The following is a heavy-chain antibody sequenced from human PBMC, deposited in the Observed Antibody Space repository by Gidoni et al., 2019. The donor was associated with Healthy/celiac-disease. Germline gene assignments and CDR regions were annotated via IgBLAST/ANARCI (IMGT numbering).Heavy chain of an antibody. CDR1: GFTFTSSA. Sequence: QMQLVQSGPEVKKPGTSVKVSCQASGFTFTSSAVQWVRQARGQRLEWIGWIVVGSGNTNYAQKFQERVTITRDMSTSTAYMELSSLRSEDTAVYYCAAPHSSTRFYYYYGMDVWGQGTTVTVSS. D-gene: IGHD2-2*01. J-gene: IGHJ6*02. CDR2: IVVGSGNT. V-gene: IGHV1-58*01. CDR3: AAPHSSTRFYYYYGMDV.